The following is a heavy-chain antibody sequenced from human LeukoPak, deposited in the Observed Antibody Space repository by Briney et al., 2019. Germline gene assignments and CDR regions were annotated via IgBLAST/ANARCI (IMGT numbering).Heavy chain of an antibody. V-gene: IGHV1-2*02. CDR3: ARGTRAYSSGHHDAFDI. Sequence: GASVKVSCKASGNTFTGYYMHWVRQAPGQGLEWMGWINPDSGGTNYAEKFQGRVTMTRDTSISTAYMELSRLRSDDTAVYYCARGTRAYSSGHHDAFDIWGQGTMVTVSS. CDR2: INPDSGGT. J-gene: IGHJ3*02. D-gene: IGHD6-19*01. CDR1: GNTFTGYY.